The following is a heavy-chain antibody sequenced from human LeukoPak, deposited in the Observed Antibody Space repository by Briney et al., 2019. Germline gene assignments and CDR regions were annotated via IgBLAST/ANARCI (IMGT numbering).Heavy chain of an antibody. J-gene: IGHJ4*02. CDR1: GDSISGFY. CDR2: RHYSGST. V-gene: IGHV4-59*12. D-gene: IGHD6-13*01. Sequence: PSETLSLTCTVSGDSISGFYWNWIRQSPEKGLEWIGYRHYSGSTYYNPSLKSRVTISVDTSKNQFSLKLSSVTAADTAVYYCARARIAAAGLASFDYWGQGTLVTVSS. CDR3: ARARIAAAGLASFDY.